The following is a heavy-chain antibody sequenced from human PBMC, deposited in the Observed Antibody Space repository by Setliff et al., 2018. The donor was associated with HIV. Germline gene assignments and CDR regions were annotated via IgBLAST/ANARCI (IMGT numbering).Heavy chain of an antibody. CDR2: VHNSGGT. CDR3: VRHTRDTSLAHYYYYIDV. D-gene: IGHD5-18*01. V-gene: IGHV4-39*01. J-gene: IGHJ6*03. Sequence: SETLSLTCTVSGGSISTNSYYWGWIRQSPGKGLEWVGNVHNSGGTNYNPSLKSRVSISVDTSKNQFSLNVNSVTAPDTAVYYCVRHTRDTSLAHYYYYIDVWGKGTTVNRLL. CDR1: GGSISTNSYY.